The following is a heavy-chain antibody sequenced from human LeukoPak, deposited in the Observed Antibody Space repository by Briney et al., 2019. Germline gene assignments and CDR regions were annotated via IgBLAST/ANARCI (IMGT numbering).Heavy chain of an antibody. CDR1: GGSISSYY. D-gene: IGHD3-9*01. J-gene: IGHJ4*02. Sequence: SETLSLTCTVSGGSISSYYWSWIRQPPGKGLEWIGYIHYSGSTNYNPSLKSRLTISVETSKNQFSLKLRSVTAADTAVYYCARGANYVILTGYLDYWGQGTLVTVSS. CDR3: ARGANYVILTGYLDY. V-gene: IGHV4-59*13. CDR2: IHYSGST.